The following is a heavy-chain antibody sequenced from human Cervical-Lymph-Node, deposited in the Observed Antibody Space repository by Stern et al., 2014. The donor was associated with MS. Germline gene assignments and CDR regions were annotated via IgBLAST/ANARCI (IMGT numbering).Heavy chain of an antibody. CDR1: GGSISSYY. CDR2: IYYTGTT. J-gene: IGHJ4*02. CDR3: ARKSLSMDHYFDS. Sequence: VQLEESGPGLVKPSETLSLTCTVSGGSISSYYWNWIRQPPGKGLEWIGYIYYTGTTNYNPSLKGRVAISLDTSKNQFSLILRSVSAADTAVYYCARKSLSMDHYFDSWGQGTLVTVSS. D-gene: IGHD2-2*03. V-gene: IGHV4-59*01.